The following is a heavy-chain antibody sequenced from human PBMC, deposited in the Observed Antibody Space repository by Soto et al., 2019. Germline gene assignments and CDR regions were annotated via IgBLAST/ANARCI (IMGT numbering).Heavy chain of an antibody. Sequence: QITLKESGPTLLKPTQTLTLTCAFSGFSLTTPAVGVGWIRQPPGKALEWLGIIYWDDGTRYSPSLKSRLTITKDSSRDQVVLTMTSMDPVDTGTYYCARHGGQHDSSGYYPHYYDSWGQGTLVTV. V-gene: IGHV2-5*02. CDR1: GFSLTTPAVG. CDR2: IYWDDGT. CDR3: ARHGGQHDSSGYYPHYYDS. D-gene: IGHD3-22*01. J-gene: IGHJ4*02.